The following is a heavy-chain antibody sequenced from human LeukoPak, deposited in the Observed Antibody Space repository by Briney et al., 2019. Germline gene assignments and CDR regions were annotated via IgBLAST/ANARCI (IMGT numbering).Heavy chain of an antibody. CDR1: GGTFSSYA. CDR3: ATGGERSYGMDV. D-gene: IGHD1-1*01. J-gene: IGHJ6*02. CDR2: IIPIFGTA. Sequence: GASVKVSCKASGGTFSSYAISWVRQAPGQGLEWMGGIIPIFGTANYAQKFQGRVTMTEDTSTDTAYMELSSLRSEDTAVYYCATGGERSYGMDVWGQGTTVTVSS. V-gene: IGHV1-69*06.